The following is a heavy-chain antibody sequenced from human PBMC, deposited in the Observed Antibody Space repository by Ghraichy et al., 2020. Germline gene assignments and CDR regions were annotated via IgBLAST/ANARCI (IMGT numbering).Heavy chain of an antibody. D-gene: IGHD6-19*01. V-gene: IGHV5-51*01. CDR2: IYPGDSDT. J-gene: IGHJ4*02. CDR1: GYSFTSYW. Sequence: GESLNISCKGSGYSFTSYWIGWVRQMPGKGLEWMGIIYPGDSDTRYSPSFQGQVTISADKSISTAYLQWSSLKASDTAMYYCARQSQQWPTGAGYWGQGTLVTVSS. CDR3: ARQSQQWPTGAGY.